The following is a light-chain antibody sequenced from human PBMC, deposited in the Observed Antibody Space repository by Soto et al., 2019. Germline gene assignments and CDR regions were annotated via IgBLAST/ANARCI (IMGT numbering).Light chain of an antibody. CDR3: QQYGSSGT. J-gene: IGKJ1*01. V-gene: IGKV3-20*01. CDR1: QTVSSNY. CDR2: GAS. Sequence: EIILTQSPDTLSLSPGERATLSCRASQTVSSNYLAWYQQKPGQAPRLLIYGASNRATGIPDRFSGSGSGTDFTLTISRLEPEDFAVYYCQQYGSSGTVGQGTKGEIK.